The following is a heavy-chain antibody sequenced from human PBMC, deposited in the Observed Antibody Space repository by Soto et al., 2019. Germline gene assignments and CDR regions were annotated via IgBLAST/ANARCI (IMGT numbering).Heavy chain of an antibody. J-gene: IGHJ4*02. CDR1: GYTFTSYG. CDR2: ISAYNGNT. D-gene: IGHD2-15*01. Sequence: ASVKVSYKASGYTFTSYGISWVRQAPGQGLEWMGWISAYNGNTNYAQKLQGRVTMTTDTSTSTAYMELRSLRSDDTAVYYCARDCSGGSCYHPPSYWGQGTLVTVSS. V-gene: IGHV1-18*01. CDR3: ARDCSGGSCYHPPSY.